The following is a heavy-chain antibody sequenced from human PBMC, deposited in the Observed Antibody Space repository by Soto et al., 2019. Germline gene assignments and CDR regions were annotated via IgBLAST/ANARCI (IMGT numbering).Heavy chain of an antibody. CDR2: ITGSGGKT. Sequence: EVQLLESGGGLIQPGGSLRLSCAASGFTFSDYAMTWVRQAPGKGLEWVSVITGSGGKTFYADYVKGRFSISRDNSKNTVYLEINSLRAEDTAVYYCAKGILSDVYGSGTYDYWGQVTLVTVSS. CDR1: GFTFSDYA. V-gene: IGHV3-23*01. CDR3: AKGILSDVYGSGTYDY. J-gene: IGHJ4*02. D-gene: IGHD3-10*01.